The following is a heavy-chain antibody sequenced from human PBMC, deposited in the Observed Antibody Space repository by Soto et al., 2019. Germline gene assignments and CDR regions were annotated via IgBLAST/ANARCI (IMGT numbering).Heavy chain of an antibody. CDR1: GGSISSAGYY. D-gene: IGHD2-15*01. J-gene: IGHJ4*02. CDR2: IYSSGST. V-gene: IGHV4-31*03. Sequence: PSETLSLTCTVSGGSISSAGYYWSWIRQHPGKGLEWIGYIYSSGSTSSNPSLKSRVTISVDTSKNQFSLKLSSVTAADTAVYYCARGVAHWGQGTLVTVSS. CDR3: ARGVAH.